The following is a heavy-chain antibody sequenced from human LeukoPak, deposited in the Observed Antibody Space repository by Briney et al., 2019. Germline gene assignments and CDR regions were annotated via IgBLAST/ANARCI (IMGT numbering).Heavy chain of an antibody. J-gene: IGHJ4*02. CDR1: GFTFSNYA. Sequence: TGGSLRLSCAASGFTFSNYAMSWVRQAPGKGLEWVSNISGSGRGGATYYADSVKGRFTISRDNPKNTLYLQMNSLRAEDTAVYYCAKSGLNRFDYWGQGTLVTVSS. D-gene: IGHD2-15*01. CDR2: ISGSGRGGAT. CDR3: AKSGLNRFDY. V-gene: IGHV3-23*01.